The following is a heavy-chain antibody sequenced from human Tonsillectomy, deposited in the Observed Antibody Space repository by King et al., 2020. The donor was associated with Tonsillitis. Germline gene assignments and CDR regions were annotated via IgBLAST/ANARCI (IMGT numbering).Heavy chain of an antibody. CDR3: ARSRGMNAVDI. D-gene: IGHD1-14*01. CDR1: GYSFTSYW. V-gene: IGHV5-51*01. CDR2: IYPGDSDT. Sequence: VQLVQSGAEVKEPGESLKISCTGSGYSFTSYWIGWVRQLPGKGLEFMGIIYPGDSDTRYSPSFQGQVTMSADKSTSTAHLQWSSLKASDTAIYYCARSRGMNAVDIWGQGTKVIVPS. J-gene: IGHJ3*02.